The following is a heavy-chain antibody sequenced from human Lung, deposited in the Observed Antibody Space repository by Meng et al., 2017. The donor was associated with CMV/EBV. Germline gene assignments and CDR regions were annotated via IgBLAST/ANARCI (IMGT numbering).Heavy chain of an antibody. CDR1: GFTFSSYA. Sequence: GESLKISCAAAGFTFSSYAMHWVRQAPGKGLEWVAVISFDGNNKYNADSVKGRFTISRDNSKNTLYLQMNSLRAEDTAVYYCARGGGSNSILNYYYYAMDVWGQGTKVTVSS. CDR2: ISFDGNNK. V-gene: IGHV3-30-3*01. D-gene: IGHD2-21*01. CDR3: ARGGGSNSILNYYYYAMDV. J-gene: IGHJ6*01.